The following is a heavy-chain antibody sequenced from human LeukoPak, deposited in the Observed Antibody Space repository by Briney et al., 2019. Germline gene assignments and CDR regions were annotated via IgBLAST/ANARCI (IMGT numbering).Heavy chain of an antibody. J-gene: IGHJ4*02. Sequence: GGSLRLSCAASGFTFSTYWMHWVRHAPGKGLVWVSRIKSDGGSRNYADSVKGRFAISRDNAKNTLYLQMNSLRAEDTAVYYCARESSGYLDYWGQGTLVTVSS. V-gene: IGHV3-74*01. CDR3: ARESSGYLDY. CDR2: IKSDGGSR. D-gene: IGHD2-15*01. CDR1: GFTFSTYW.